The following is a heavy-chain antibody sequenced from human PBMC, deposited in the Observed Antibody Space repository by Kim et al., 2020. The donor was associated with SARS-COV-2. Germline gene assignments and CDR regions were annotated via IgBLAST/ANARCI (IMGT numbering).Heavy chain of an antibody. CDR3: ARDLTIFGLGGIDY. Sequence: ADAVNGRFTISRDNAQNSLYLQMNSLRAEDTAVYYCARDLTIFGLGGIDYWGQGTLVTVSS. V-gene: IGHV3-21*01. D-gene: IGHD3-3*01. J-gene: IGHJ4*02.